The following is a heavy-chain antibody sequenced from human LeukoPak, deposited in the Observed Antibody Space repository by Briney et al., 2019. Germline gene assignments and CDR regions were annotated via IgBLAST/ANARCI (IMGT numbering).Heavy chain of an antibody. D-gene: IGHD6-25*01. V-gene: IGHV3-48*04. Sequence: TGGSLRLSCAASGFRFSDYNMNWVRQAPGKGLEWLSYISSGSSVIYYADSAKGRFTVSRENVENSLYLQMNSLSVEDTAVYFCARDFEVPSAAPDFFYNYYLDVWGKGTTVTVSS. J-gene: IGHJ6*03. CDR2: ISSGSSVI. CDR1: GFRFSDYN. CDR3: ARDFEVPSAAPDFFYNYYLDV.